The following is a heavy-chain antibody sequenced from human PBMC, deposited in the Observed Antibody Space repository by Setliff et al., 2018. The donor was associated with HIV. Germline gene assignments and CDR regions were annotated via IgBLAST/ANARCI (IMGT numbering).Heavy chain of an antibody. J-gene: IGHJ6*03. Sequence: PGESLKISCAASGLIANTNYVSWARQAPGKGLEWVSVIYRSGDTYYADSVKGRFTIFRDSSKNTLDLQMNSLRVEDTGTYYCVRVVPAAIDYYYYYMDVWGKGTTVTVSS. CDR2: IYRSGDT. V-gene: IGHV3-66*01. CDR1: GLIANTNY. D-gene: IGHD2-2*02. CDR3: VRVVPAAIDYYYYYMDV.